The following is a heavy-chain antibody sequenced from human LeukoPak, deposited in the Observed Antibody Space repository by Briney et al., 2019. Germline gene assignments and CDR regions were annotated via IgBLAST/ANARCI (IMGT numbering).Heavy chain of an antibody. D-gene: IGHD2-15*01. V-gene: IGHV1-69*04. J-gene: IGHJ4*02. CDR2: IIPILGIA. Sequence: SVKVSCKASGGTFSSYAISWVRQAPGQGLEWMGRIIPILGIANYAQKLQGRVTITADKSTSTAYMELSSLRSEDTAVYYCARDPLYCSGGSCYSFFDYWGQGTLVTVSS. CDR1: GGTFSSYA. CDR3: ARDPLYCSGGSCYSFFDY.